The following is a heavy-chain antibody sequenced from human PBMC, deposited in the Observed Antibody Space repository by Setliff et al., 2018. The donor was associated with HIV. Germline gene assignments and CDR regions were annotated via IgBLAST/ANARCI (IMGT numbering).Heavy chain of an antibody. CDR3: ARGDGYRANDAYYDTGMDV. V-gene: IGHV4-59*01. CDR2: IYYTGST. D-gene: IGHD5-12*01. J-gene: IGHJ6*02. Sequence: PSETLSLTCTVSGGSISTYFWSWVRQTPGKGLEWIGYIYYTGSTSYNPSFWSRVTISVDTSKNQFSLMLDSVTAADTAVYYCARGDGYRANDAYYDTGMDVWGQGITVTVSS. CDR1: GGSISTYF.